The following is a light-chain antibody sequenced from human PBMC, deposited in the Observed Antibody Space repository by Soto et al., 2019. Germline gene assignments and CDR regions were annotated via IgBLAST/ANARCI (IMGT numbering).Light chain of an antibody. V-gene: IGLV1-44*01. CDR2: SYN. Sequence: QSVLTQPPSTSLTPGQRVTMSCSGSSSNIGSESVNCYQQLPGTAPKLLIYSYNQRPSGVPDRFSGSKSGTSASLAISGLQSEDEADYICAAWDDSLNGYVFGLGTKVTAL. CDR1: SSNIGSES. J-gene: IGLJ1*01. CDR3: AAWDDSLNGYV.